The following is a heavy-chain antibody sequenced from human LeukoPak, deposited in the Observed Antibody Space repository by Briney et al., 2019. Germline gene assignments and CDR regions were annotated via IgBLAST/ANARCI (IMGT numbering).Heavy chain of an antibody. D-gene: IGHD6-19*01. CDR1: GGSFSGYY. CDR3: ASNIAVAGIGPN. Sequence: PSETLSLTCAVYGGSFSGYYWSLIRQPPGKGLEWIGEINHSGSTNYNPSLKSRVTISVDTSKNQFSLKLSSVTAADTAVYYCASNIAVAGIGPNWGQGTLVTVSS. V-gene: IGHV4-34*01. CDR2: INHSGST. J-gene: IGHJ4*02.